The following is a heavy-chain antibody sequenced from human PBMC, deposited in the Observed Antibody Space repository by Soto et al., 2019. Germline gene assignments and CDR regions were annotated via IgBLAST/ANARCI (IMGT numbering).Heavy chain of an antibody. J-gene: IGHJ4*02. V-gene: IGHV4-31*03. CDR2: IYYSGST. CDR1: GGSISSGGYY. CDR3: ARGPPWVLFGELCYFDY. D-gene: IGHD3-10*02. Sequence: TLSLTCTVSGGSISSGGYYWSWIRQHPGKGLEWIGYIYYSGSTYYNPSLKSRVTISVDTSKNQFSLKLSSVTAADTAVYYCARGPPWVLFGELCYFDYCGQGTLVTVSS.